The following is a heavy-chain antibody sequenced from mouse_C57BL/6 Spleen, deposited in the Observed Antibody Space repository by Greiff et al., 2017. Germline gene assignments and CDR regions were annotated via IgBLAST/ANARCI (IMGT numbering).Heavy chain of an antibody. V-gene: IGHV1-82*01. J-gene: IGHJ1*03. D-gene: IGHD1-1*01. CDR1: GYAFSSSW. CDR3: ARFREITTRYFDV. CDR2: IYPGDGDT. Sequence: QVQLQQSGPELVKPGASVKISCKASGYAFSSSWMNWVKQRPGKGLEWIGRIYPGDGDTNYNGKFKGKATLTADKSSSTAYMQLSSLTSEDSAVYFCARFREITTRYFDVWGTGTTVTVPS.